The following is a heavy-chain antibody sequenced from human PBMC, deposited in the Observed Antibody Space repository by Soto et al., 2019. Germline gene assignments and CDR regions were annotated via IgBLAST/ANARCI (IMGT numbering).Heavy chain of an antibody. J-gene: IGHJ3*02. CDR1: GFTFSIYS. Sequence: EVQLVESGGGLVQPGGSLRLTCAASGFTFSIYSMNWVRQAPGKGLEWVSYIMPGSSHIFYADSVKGRFTISRDNAKNSLYLQMNSVRAEDTALYYCASEKVGAESVHVFDIWGHGTMVTVSS. V-gene: IGHV3-48*01. D-gene: IGHD1-26*01. CDR3: ASEKVGAESVHVFDI. CDR2: IMPGSSHI.